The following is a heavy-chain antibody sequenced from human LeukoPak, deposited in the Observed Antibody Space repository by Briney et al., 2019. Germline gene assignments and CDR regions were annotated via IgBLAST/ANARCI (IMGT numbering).Heavy chain of an antibody. J-gene: IGHJ4*02. V-gene: IGHV3-23*01. CDR2: ISGSGGST. D-gene: IGHD2-2*01. Sequence: AGGSLRLSCAASGFTFSSYGMSWVRQAPGKGLEWVSAISGSGGSTYYADSVKGRFTISRDNSKNTLYLQMNSLRAEDTAVYYCAKEGCSSTSCRDYWGQGTLVTVSS. CDR3: AKEGCSSTSCRDY. CDR1: GFTFSSYG.